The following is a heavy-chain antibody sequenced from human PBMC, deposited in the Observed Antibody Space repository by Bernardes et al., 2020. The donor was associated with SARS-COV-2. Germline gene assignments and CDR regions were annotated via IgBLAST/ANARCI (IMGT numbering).Heavy chain of an antibody. CDR2: IKLDGSQK. V-gene: IGHV3-7*03. CDR3: ARAGSRDQVTDY. Sequence: GGSLRLSCAASGFTFSSYWMTWVRQAPGKGLEWVANIKLDGSQKYYVDSVKGRFTISRDNAKNSLYLQMNSLRVDDTAVYYCARAGSRDQVTDYWGHGTLVTVSS. CDR1: GFTFSSYW. J-gene: IGHJ4*01. D-gene: IGHD3-10*01.